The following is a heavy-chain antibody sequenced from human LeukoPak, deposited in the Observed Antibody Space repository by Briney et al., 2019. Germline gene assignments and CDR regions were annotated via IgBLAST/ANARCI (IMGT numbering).Heavy chain of an antibody. CDR1: GGSISSGNYY. CDR3: ARDVGYCMTTSCWKAFDI. J-gene: IGHJ3*02. CDR2: IYTSGST. D-gene: IGHD2-2*01. Sequence: PSETLSLTCTISGGSISSGNYYWSWIRQPAGKGLEWIGRIYTSGSTNYSPSLESRVTISVDTSKNQFSLKLSSVTAADTAVYYCARDVGYCMTTSCWKAFDIWGQGTMVTVSS. V-gene: IGHV4-61*02.